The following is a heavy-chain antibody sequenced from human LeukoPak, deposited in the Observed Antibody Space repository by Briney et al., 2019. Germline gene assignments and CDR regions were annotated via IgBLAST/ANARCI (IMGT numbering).Heavy chain of an antibody. CDR2: IYHSGST. V-gene: IGHV4-38-2*02. CDR1: GYSISSGYY. CDR3: ARCDYDFWSGSNNWFDP. Sequence: MASETLSLTCTVSGYSISSGYYWGWIRQPPGKGLEWIGSIYHSGSTYYNPSLKSRVTISVDTSKNQFSLKLSSVTAADTAVYHCARCDYDFWSGSNNWFDPWGQGTLVTVSS. J-gene: IGHJ5*02. D-gene: IGHD3-3*01.